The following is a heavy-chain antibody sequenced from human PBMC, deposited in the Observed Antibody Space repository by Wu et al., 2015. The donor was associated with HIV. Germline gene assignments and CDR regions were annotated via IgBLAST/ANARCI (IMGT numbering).Heavy chain of an antibody. Sequence: QVHLVQSGAEVKKPGASVKVSCKASGYTFTTYDINWVRQATGHGLEWMGWMNPNSGNTGYAQKFQGRVTMTRNTSITTAYMELSSLRSEDTAVYYCARGRSYYGSGSYSDYWGQGTLVTVSS. V-gene: IGHV1-8*01. D-gene: IGHD3-10*01. J-gene: IGHJ4*02. CDR2: MNPNSGNT. CDR1: GYTFTTYD. CDR3: ARGRSYYGSGSYSDY.